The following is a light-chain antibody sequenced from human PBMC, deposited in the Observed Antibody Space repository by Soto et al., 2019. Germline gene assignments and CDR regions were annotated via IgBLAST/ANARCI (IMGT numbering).Light chain of an antibody. Sequence: SALTQPASVSGSPGQSITISCTGTNSDVGSYNLVSWYQHHPGKAPKLMISEDNQRPSGISDRFSGSKSGNTASLTSSGLQGEDEADYFCCSYAGRSTFPYVFGTGTKVTVL. CDR2: EDN. V-gene: IGLV2-23*02. J-gene: IGLJ1*01. CDR1: NSDVGSYNL. CDR3: CSYAGRSTFPYV.